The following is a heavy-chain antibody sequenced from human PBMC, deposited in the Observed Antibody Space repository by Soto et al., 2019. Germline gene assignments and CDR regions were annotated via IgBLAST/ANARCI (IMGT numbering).Heavy chain of an antibody. CDR2: IYHSGST. Sequence: TLSLTCAVSGYSISSGYYWGWIRQPPGKGLEWIGSIYHSGSTYYNPSLKSRVTISVDTSKNQFSLKLSSVTAADTAVYYCARGGIAVAKYNWFDPWGQGTLVTVSS. D-gene: IGHD6-19*01. CDR1: GYSISSGYY. J-gene: IGHJ5*02. CDR3: ARGGIAVAKYNWFDP. V-gene: IGHV4-38-2*01.